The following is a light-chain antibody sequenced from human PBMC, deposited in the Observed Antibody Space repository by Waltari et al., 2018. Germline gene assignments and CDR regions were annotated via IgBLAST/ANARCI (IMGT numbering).Light chain of an antibody. Sequence: QSALTQPASVSGSPGQSITISCTGSRNNIGFYDLVSWYQQHPGKAPKLIIFDVIKRPSGVSDRFSGSKSGNTASRTISGLETEDDADYYCCSYSGSSSFPYVFGPGTKVTVL. J-gene: IGLJ1*01. CDR2: DVI. CDR1: RNNIGFYDL. CDR3: CSYSGSSSFPYV. V-gene: IGLV2-23*02.